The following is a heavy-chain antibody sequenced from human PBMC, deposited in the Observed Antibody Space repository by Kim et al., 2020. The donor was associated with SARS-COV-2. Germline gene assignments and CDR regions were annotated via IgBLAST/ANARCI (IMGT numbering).Heavy chain of an antibody. V-gene: IGHV4-39*01. Sequence: SLKSRVTISVDPSKNQFSLKLSSVTAADTAVYYCARRGITIFGVVSAYDYWGQGTLVTVSS. D-gene: IGHD3-3*01. J-gene: IGHJ4*02. CDR3: ARRGITIFGVVSAYDY.